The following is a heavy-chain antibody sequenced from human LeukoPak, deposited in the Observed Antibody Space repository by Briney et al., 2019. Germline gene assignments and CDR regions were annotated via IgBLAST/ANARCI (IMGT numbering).Heavy chain of an antibody. CDR2: IHPEGNEK. Sequence: GPLSLSCAVSGFPFSNFWMSWVRQAPGRGLEWVANIHPEGNEKYHVESVKGRFTISRDNTKNLLFLQMNGVRVEDTAVYCCARGDDFSGDHWGQGTLVTVSS. V-gene: IGHV3-7*04. D-gene: IGHD1-1*01. CDR1: GFPFSNFW. CDR3: ARGDDFSGDH. J-gene: IGHJ4*02.